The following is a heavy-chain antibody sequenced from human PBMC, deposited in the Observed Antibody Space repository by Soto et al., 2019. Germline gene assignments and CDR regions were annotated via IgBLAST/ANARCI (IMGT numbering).Heavy chain of an antibody. J-gene: IGHJ5*02. V-gene: IGHV4-59*01. Sequence: SETLSLTCTVSGGSISSYYWSWIRQPPGKGLEWIGYIYYSGSTNYNPSLKSRVTISVDTSKNQFSLKLSSVTAADTAVYYCARDSSAYYDFWSGFDPWGQGTLVTVSS. CDR3: ARDSSAYYDFWSGFDP. CDR2: IYYSGST. CDR1: GGSISSYY. D-gene: IGHD3-3*01.